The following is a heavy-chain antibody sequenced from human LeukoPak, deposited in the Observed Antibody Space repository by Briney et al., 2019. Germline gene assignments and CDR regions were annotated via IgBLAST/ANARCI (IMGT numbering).Heavy chain of an antibody. J-gene: IGHJ4*02. CDR1: GDSISSGDYY. CDR3: ARDFNRGYGQVDY. Sequence: ASQTLSLTCTVSGDSISSGDYYWSWIRQPPGKGLEWIGYIYYSGRTYYNPSLKSRVTISIDMSKNQFSLKVSSVTAADTAVYYCARDFNRGYGQVDYWGQGTLVTVSS. CDR2: IYYSGRT. V-gene: IGHV4-30-4*08. D-gene: IGHD5-12*01.